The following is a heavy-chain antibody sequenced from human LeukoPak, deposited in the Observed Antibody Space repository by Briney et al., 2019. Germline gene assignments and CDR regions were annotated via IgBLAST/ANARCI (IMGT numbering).Heavy chain of an antibody. J-gene: IGHJ4*02. Sequence: GGSLRLSCVASGFPCSSYWMTWVRQAPGKGLEWVANIKQDGSKKSYVDSVKGRFTISRDNAKNSLYLQMNSLRAEDTAIYYCTRVGYIDEGIDYWGQGTLVTVSS. CDR2: IKQDGSKK. CDR1: GFPCSSYW. D-gene: IGHD5-24*01. V-gene: IGHV3-7*04. CDR3: TRVGYIDEGIDY.